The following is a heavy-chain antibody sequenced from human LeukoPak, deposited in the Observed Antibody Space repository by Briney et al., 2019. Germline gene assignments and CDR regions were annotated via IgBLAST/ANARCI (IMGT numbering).Heavy chain of an antibody. J-gene: IGHJ5*02. V-gene: IGHV4-39*01. CDR3: ARVPAAMEGWSDP. Sequence: PSETLSLTCTVSGGSISSSSYYWGWIRQPPGKGLEWIGSIYYSGSTYYNPSLKSRVTISVDTSKNQFSLKLSSVTAADTAVYYCARVPAAMEGWSDPWGQGTLVTVSS. CDR1: GGSISSSSYY. CDR2: IYYSGST. D-gene: IGHD2-2*01.